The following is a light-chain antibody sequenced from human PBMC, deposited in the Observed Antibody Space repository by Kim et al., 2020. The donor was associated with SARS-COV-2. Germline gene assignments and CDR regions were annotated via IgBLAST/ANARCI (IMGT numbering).Light chain of an antibody. CDR3: QQSSNWPLT. CDR2: DAS. J-gene: IGKJ4*01. Sequence: LSPGERATLSCRASQSVTNSLAWYQQKPGQAPRLLISDASNRASGIPARFSGSGSGTDFTLTISSLEPEDFAIYYCQQSSNWPLTFGGGTKVDIK. V-gene: IGKV3-11*01. CDR1: QSVTNS.